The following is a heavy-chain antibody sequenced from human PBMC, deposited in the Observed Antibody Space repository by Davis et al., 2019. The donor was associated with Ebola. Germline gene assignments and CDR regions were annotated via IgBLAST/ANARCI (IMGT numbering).Heavy chain of an antibody. CDR3: ASTLLLGYYYGMDV. Sequence: MPSETLSLTCTVSGGSISSSSYYWGWIRQPQGKGLEWIGSIYYSGSTYYNPSLKSRVTISVATSKNQFSLKLSSVTAAATAVYYCASTLLLGYYYGMDVWGQGTTVTVSS. CDR2: IYYSGST. J-gene: IGHJ6*02. V-gene: IGHV4-39*07. CDR1: GGSISSSSYY. D-gene: IGHD3-16*01.